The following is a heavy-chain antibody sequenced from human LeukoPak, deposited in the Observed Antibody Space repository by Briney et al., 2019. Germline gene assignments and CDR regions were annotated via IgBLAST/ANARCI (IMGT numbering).Heavy chain of an antibody. V-gene: IGHV4-59*01. D-gene: IGHD3-10*01. J-gene: IGHJ4*02. CDR3: ARGNYYGSGSPTAY. Sequence: SETLSLTCTVSGGSISSYYRSWIRQPPGKGLEWIGYIYYSGSTNYNPSLKSRVTISVDTSKNQFSLKLSSVTAADTAVYYCARGNYYGSGSPTAYWGQGTLVTVSS. CDR1: GGSISSYY. CDR2: IYYSGST.